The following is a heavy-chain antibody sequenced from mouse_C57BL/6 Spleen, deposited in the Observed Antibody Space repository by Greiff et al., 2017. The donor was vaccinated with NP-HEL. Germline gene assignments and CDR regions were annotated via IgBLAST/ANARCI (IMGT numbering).Heavy chain of an antibody. Sequence: EVKLVESGGGLVKPGGSLKLSCAASGFTFSSYAMSWVRQTPEKRLEWVATISDGGSYTYYPDNVKGRFTISRDNAKNNLYLQMSHLKSEDSAVYYCARGLPPLDYWGQGTTLTVSS. J-gene: IGHJ2*01. CDR2: ISDGGSYT. CDR1: GFTFSSYA. D-gene: IGHD2-2*01. V-gene: IGHV5-4*03. CDR3: ARGLPPLDY.